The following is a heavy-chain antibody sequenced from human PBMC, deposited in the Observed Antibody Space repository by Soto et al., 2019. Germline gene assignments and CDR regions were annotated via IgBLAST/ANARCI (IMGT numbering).Heavy chain of an antibody. CDR3: ARNPIYDSSGPYFDY. CDR2: IYYSGST. Sequence: PSETLSLTCTVSGGSVSSGSYYWSCIRKPPGKGLEWIGYIYYSGSTNYNPSLKSQVTIAVDTSKNQCSLKLSAVTAADTAVYYCARNPIYDSSGPYFDYWGQGTLDTVSS. V-gene: IGHV4-61*01. J-gene: IGHJ4*02. D-gene: IGHD3-22*01. CDR1: GGSVSSGSYY.